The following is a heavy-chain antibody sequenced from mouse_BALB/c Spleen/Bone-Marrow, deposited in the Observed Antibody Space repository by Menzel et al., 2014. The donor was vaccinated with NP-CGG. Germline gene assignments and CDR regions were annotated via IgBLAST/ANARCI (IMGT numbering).Heavy chain of an antibody. V-gene: IGHV5-17*02. Sequence: EVMLVESGGGLVQPGGSRKLSCAASGFTFSGFGMHWVRQAPEKGLEWVAYISSGSSTIYYADTVKGRFTISRDNPKNILFLQMTSLRPEDTAMYYCARSRFPDYGSSPFDYWGQGTTLTVSS. CDR3: ARSRFPDYGSSPFDY. J-gene: IGHJ2*01. CDR2: ISSGSSTI. CDR1: GFTFSGFG. D-gene: IGHD1-1*01.